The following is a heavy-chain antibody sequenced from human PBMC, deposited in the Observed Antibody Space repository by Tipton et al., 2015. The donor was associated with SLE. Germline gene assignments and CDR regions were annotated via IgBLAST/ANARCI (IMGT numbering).Heavy chain of an antibody. Sequence: SLRLSCAASGFTFSSYSMNWVRQAPGKGLEWVSYISSSSSTIYYADSVKGRFTISRDNAKNSLYLQMNSLRAEDTAVYYCASLPGIRGAYYYYGMDVWGQGTTVTVSS. CDR2: ISSSSSTI. CDR3: ASLPGIRGAYYYYGMDV. D-gene: IGHD3-3*02. V-gene: IGHV3-48*01. CDR1: GFTFSSYS. J-gene: IGHJ6*02.